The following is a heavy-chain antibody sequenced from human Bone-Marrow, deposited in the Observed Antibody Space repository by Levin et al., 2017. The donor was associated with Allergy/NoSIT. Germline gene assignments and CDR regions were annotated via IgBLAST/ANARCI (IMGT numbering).Heavy chain of an antibody. Sequence: PSETLSLTCAVSDVSIKTYYWSWVRQSPERGLEWIGYFDDSGTSAYNPSFKSRATISIDMSNNRFSLELTSVTAADTAVYYCTKSRFSSRWYGAGMAVWGQGATVIVS. CDR2: FDDSGTS. V-gene: IGHV4-4*09. D-gene: IGHD6-13*01. J-gene: IGHJ6*02. CDR3: TKSRFSSRWYGAGMAV. CDR1: DVSIKTYY.